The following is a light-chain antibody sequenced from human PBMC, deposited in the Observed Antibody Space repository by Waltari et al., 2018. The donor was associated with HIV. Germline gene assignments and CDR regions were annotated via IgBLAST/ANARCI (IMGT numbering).Light chain of an antibody. CDR1: SGHSSYI. Sequence: QPVVTQSSSASASLGSSAELTCTLSSGHSSYIIAWHQQQPGKAPRYLMKVEGSGTYNKGRGVSDRFSGSSSGADRYLTISTVQSNDEADYYCETWDSNIRVFGGGTKLTVL. CDR3: ETWDSNIRV. V-gene: IGLV4-60*03. CDR2: VEGSGTY. J-gene: IGLJ3*02.